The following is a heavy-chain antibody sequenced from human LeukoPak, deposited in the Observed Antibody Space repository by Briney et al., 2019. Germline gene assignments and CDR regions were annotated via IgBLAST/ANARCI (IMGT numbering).Heavy chain of an antibody. D-gene: IGHD3-22*01. V-gene: IGHV1-2*02. Sequence: ASVKISCKASGYIFTGYYMHWVRQAPGKGLEWMGWINPNSGDTNFAQKFQGRVTMTRDTSISTAYMELSRLRSDDTAVYYCAREDPSGSGYADAFDIWGQGTMVTVSS. CDR3: AREDPSGSGYADAFDI. CDR2: INPNSGDT. J-gene: IGHJ3*02. CDR1: GYIFTGYY.